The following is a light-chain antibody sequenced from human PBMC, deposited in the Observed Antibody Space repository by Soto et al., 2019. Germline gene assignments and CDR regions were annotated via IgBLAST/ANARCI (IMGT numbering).Light chain of an antibody. CDR2: LDSDGSH. V-gene: IGLV4-69*01. CDR3: QTWGTGFLV. J-gene: IGLJ2*01. CDR1: SGHSKYV. Sequence: QSVLTQSPSASASLGASVRLTCTLSSGHSKYVIAWHQQQPEKGPRYLMKLDSDGSHTKGDGIPDRFSGSSSGAERYLTISSLQSEDEADYYCQTWGTGFLVFGGGTKVTVL.